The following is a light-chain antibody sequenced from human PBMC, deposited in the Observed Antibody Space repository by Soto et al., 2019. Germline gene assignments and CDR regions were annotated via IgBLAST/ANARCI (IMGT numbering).Light chain of an antibody. CDR3: SSWTSSSSYV. J-gene: IGLJ1*01. Sequence: QSVLAQPASVSGSPGQSIAISCAGTSSDVGGYNSVCWYQQYPGKAPKLMIHDVSNRPSGVSDRFSGSNSRNTASLTISGLQAEDDPDYYCSSWTSSSSYVFGSGTKVTVL. CDR2: DVS. V-gene: IGLV2-14*01. CDR1: SSDVGGYNS.